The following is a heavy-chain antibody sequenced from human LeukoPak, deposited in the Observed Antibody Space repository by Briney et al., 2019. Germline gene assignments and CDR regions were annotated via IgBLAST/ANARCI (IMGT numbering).Heavy chain of an antibody. CDR3: ARHTNPEHDAFDI. CDR1: GYSFTSYW. V-gene: IGHV5-51*01. Sequence: KNGESLQISCKGSGYSFTSYWIGWVRQLPGKGLEWMGIIYPGDSDTRYSPSFQGQVTISADKSISTAYLQWSSLKASDTAMYYCARHTNPEHDAFDIWGQGTMVTVSS. CDR2: IYPGDSDT. D-gene: IGHD1/OR15-1a*01. J-gene: IGHJ3*02.